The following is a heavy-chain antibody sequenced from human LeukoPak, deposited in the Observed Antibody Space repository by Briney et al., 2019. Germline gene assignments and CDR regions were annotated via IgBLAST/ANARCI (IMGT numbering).Heavy chain of an antibody. J-gene: IGHJ3*02. CDR2: ISYDGSDK. D-gene: IGHD3-10*01. CDR3: AKDLGEAAFDI. V-gene: IGHV3-30*18. Sequence: GRSLSLTCAASGFTFSTYDMHWVRQAPGKGLEWVAIISYDGSDKYYADSVKGRFTISRDNSKNTLYLQMHSLRAEYTAVYYCAKDLGEAAFDIWGQGRMVAVSS. CDR1: GFTFSTYD.